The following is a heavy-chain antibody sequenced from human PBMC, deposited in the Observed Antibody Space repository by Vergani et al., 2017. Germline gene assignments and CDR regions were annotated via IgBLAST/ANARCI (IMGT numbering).Heavy chain of an antibody. CDR2: IIPIFGTA. CDR3: ARDTGYSYGSPPRAFDI. D-gene: IGHD5-18*01. Sequence: QVQLVQSGAEVKKPGSSVKVSCKASGGTFSSYAISWVRQAPGQGLEWMGGIIPIFGTANYAQKFQGRVTITADESTSTAYMELSSLRSEDTAVYYCARDTGYSYGSPPRAFDIWGQGTMVTVSS. J-gene: IGHJ3*02. V-gene: IGHV1-69*01. CDR1: GGTFSSYA.